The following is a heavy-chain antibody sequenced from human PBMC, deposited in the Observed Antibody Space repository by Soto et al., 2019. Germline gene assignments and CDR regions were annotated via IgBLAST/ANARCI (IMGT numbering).Heavy chain of an antibody. D-gene: IGHD6-13*01. CDR1: GFTFSSYW. CDR3: ARVSGDSSTRYFDL. V-gene: IGHV3-74*01. Sequence: EVQLVESGGGLVQPGGSLRLSCAASGFTFSSYWMHWVRQAPGKGLVWVSFINSAGSSTIYADSVKGRFTISRDNAKTRLYLQLSSLRDEDTAVYNCARVSGDSSTRYFDLWGRGTLVTVSS. CDR2: INSAGSST. J-gene: IGHJ2*01.